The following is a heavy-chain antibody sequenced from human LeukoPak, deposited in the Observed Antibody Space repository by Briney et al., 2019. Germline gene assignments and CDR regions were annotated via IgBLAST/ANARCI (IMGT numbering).Heavy chain of an antibody. Sequence: SGTLSLTCAVSGGSISSSNWWSWVRQPPGKGLEWIGEIYHSGSTNYNPSLKSRVTISVDKSKNQFSLKLSSVTAADTAVYYCARGSMGAGLVMGAFDIWGQGTLVTVSS. D-gene: IGHD3-22*01. J-gene: IGHJ4*02. CDR2: IYHSGST. CDR3: ARGSMGAGLVMGAFDI. V-gene: IGHV4-4*02. CDR1: GGSISSSNW.